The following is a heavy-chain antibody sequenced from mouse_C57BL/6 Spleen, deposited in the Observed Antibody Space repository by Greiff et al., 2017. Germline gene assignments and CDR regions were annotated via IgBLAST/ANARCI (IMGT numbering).Heavy chain of an antibody. CDR3: TRRLFGGGGYYYFDY. J-gene: IGHJ2*01. CDR1: GYTFTDYE. CDR2: IDPETGGP. V-gene: IGHV1-15*01. Sequence: QVQLQQSGAELVRPGASVTLSCKASGYTFTDYEMHWVKQTPVHGLEWIGAIDPETGGPAYNQKFKGKAILTADKSSSTAYMELRSLTSADSAVYYFTRRLFGGGGYYYFDYWGQGTTLTVSS. D-gene: IGHD2-3*01.